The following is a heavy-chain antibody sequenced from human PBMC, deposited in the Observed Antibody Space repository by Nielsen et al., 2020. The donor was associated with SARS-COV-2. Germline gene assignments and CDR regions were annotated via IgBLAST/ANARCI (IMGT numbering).Heavy chain of an antibody. CDR2: ISGSGGST. D-gene: IGHD6-19*01. CDR3: AKDKGDIAVAENFDY. V-gene: IGHV3-23*01. J-gene: IGHJ4*02. Sequence: AGSLRLSCAASGFTFSSYAMSWVRQAPGKGLEWVSAISGSGGSTYYADSVKGRFTISRDNSKNTLYLQMNSLRAEDKAVYYCAKDKGDIAVAENFDYWGQGTLVTVSS. CDR1: GFTFSSYA.